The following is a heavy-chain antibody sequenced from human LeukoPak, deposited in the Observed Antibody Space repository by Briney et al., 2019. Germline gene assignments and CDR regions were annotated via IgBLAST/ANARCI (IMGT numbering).Heavy chain of an antibody. CDR2: IKQDGSEK. V-gene: IGHV3-7*01. D-gene: IGHD3-3*01. J-gene: IGHJ4*02. CDR1: GFTFSSYW. CDR3: SGGFYPLDY. Sequence: GGSLRLSCAASGFTFSSYWMSWVRQAPGKGLEWVANIKQDGSEKYYVDSVKGRFTISRDNAKNSLYLQMNSLRAEDTAVYYWSGGFYPLDYWGQGTLVTVSS.